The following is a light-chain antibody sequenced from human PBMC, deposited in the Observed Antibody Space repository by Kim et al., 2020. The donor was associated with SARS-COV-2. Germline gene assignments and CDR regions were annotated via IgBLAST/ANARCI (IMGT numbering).Light chain of an antibody. CDR1: NIGSNS. CDR2: YDS. J-gene: IGLJ3*02. V-gene: IGLV3-21*04. Sequence: SYELTQPPSVSVAPGKTARITCGGSNIGSNSVHWYRQKPGQAPVLVMYYDSDRPSGIPERFSASKSGSMATLTISRVEAGDEADYYCQVWDRSSDHWVFGGGTKLTAL. CDR3: QVWDRSSDHWV.